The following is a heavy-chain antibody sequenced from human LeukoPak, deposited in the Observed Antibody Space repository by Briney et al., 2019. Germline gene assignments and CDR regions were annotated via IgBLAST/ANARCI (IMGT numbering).Heavy chain of an antibody. V-gene: IGHV3-66*01. Sequence: GGSLRLSCAASGFTVSSTYMNWVRQAPGKGLEWVSVITSGGNSYYADSMKGRFTISRDNSKNTLYLQMNSLRAEDTAVYYCARGQCSSPSCRYFDYWGQGTLVTVSS. CDR2: ITSGGNS. D-gene: IGHD2-2*01. CDR1: GFTVSSTY. CDR3: ARGQCSSPSCRYFDY. J-gene: IGHJ4*02.